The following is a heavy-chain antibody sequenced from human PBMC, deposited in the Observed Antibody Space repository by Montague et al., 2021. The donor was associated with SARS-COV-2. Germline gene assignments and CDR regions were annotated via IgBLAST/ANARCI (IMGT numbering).Heavy chain of an antibody. CDR2: INHSGST. D-gene: IGHD3-10*01. CDR3: ARGARQGYGFRLGSFDY. J-gene: IGHJ4*02. CDR1: GGSFSGYY. V-gene: IGHV4-34*01. Sequence: SETRSLTCAVYGGSFSGYYWNWIRQPPGKGLEWIGEINHSGSTNYNPSLKSRVTMSVDTSKNQISLKLSPGTAADTAVYYCARGARQGYGFRLGSFDYWGQGTLVTVSS.